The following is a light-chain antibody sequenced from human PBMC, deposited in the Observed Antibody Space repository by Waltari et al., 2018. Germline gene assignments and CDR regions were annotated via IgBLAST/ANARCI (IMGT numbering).Light chain of an antibody. J-gene: IGLJ3*02. V-gene: IGLV2-8*01. CDR3: SSYGGSNNLV. CDR1: SSDVGGYNY. CDR2: EVS. Sequence: QSALTQPPSASGSPGQSVTISCTGTSSDVGGYNYVSCYQQPPGKAPKAMIYEVSKRPPGVPDRFSGAKSGTTASLTVSGVQAEDEADYYCSSYGGSNNLVFGGGTKLTVL.